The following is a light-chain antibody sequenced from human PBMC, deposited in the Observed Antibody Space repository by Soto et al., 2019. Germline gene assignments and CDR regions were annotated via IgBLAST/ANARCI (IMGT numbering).Light chain of an antibody. CDR1: QGICSY. J-gene: IGKJ4*01. Sequence: IQLTQSPSSLSASVVARVTITCRASQGICSYLAWYQQKPGKAPKLLIYAASTLQSGVPSRFSGSGSGTDFTLTITSLQPEDFATYYCLQVNSVPLSFGGGTKVDIK. CDR2: AAS. V-gene: IGKV1-9*01. CDR3: LQVNSVPLS.